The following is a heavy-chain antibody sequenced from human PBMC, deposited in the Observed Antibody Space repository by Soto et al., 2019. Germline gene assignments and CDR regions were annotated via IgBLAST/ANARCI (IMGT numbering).Heavy chain of an antibody. CDR2: VNAGNGNT. Sequence: ASVKVSCKASGYTFTSYAVHWVRQAPGQRLEWMGWVNAGNGNTKYSQKFQGRVTITRDTSASTAYMELSSLRSEDTAVYYCARDGNRAPYYYYGMEVWGQGTTVTVSS. J-gene: IGHJ6*02. V-gene: IGHV1-3*01. CDR3: ARDGNRAPYYYYGMEV. CDR1: GYTFTSYA.